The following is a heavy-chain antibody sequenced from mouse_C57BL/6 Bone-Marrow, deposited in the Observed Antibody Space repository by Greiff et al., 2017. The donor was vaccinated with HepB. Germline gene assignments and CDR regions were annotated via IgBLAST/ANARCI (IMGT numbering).Heavy chain of an antibody. CDR1: GYTFNSYW. V-gene: IGHV1-55*01. D-gene: IGHD2-5*01. J-gene: IGHJ4*01. CDR2: IYPGSGST. CDR3: ARLYYSNSYYAMDY. Sequence: QVQLQQPGAELVKPGASVKMSCKASGYTFNSYWITWVKQRPGQGLEWIGDIYPGSGSTNYNEKFKSKATLTVDTSSSTAYMQLSSLTSEDSAVYYCARLYYSNSYYAMDYWGQGTSVTVSS.